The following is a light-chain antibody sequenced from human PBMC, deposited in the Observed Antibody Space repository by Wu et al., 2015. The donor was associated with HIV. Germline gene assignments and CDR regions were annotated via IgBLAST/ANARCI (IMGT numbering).Light chain of an antibody. CDR1: QSVTYY. J-gene: IGKJ2*01. V-gene: IGKV3-20*01. CDR3: QHYGSSPYT. Sequence: EIVLTQSPVTLSLSPGERATLSCRASQSVTYYLAWYQQKPGQALRLLIHDVSSRASGIPARFSGSGSGTDFTLTISRLEPEDFAAYYCQHYGSSPYTFGQGTKLEIK. CDR2: DVS.